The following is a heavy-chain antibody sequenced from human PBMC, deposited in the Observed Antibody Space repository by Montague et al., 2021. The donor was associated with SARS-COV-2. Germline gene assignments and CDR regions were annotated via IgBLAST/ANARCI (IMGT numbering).Heavy chain of an antibody. Sequence: SETLSLTCTVSGGSISSSSYYWGWIRQPPGEGLEWIGSIYYSGSTYYNPSLKSRVTISVDTSKNQFSLKLSPVTAADTAVYYCASPTYYYDSSGSDAFDIWGQGTMVTVSS. J-gene: IGHJ3*02. CDR1: GGSISSSSYY. CDR2: IYYSGST. CDR3: ASPTYYYDSSGSDAFDI. D-gene: IGHD3-22*01. V-gene: IGHV4-39*01.